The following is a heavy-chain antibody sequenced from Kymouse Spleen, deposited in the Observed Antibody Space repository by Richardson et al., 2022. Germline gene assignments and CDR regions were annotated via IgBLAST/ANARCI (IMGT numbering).Heavy chain of an antibody. CDR1: GGSFSGYY. V-gene: IGHV4-34*01. CDR2: INHSGST. Sequence: QVQLQQWGAGLLKPSETLSLTCAVYGGSFSGYYWSWIRQPPGKGLEWIGEINHSGSTNYNPSLKSRVTISVDTSKNQFSLKLSSVTAADTAVYYCARGRIAARLYYFDYWGQGTLVTVSS. J-gene: IGHJ4*02. D-gene: IGHD6-6*01. CDR3: ARGRIAARLYYFDY.